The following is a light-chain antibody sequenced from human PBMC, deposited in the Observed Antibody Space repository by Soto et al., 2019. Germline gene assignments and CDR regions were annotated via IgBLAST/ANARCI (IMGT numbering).Light chain of an antibody. CDR1: QSVNSN. CDR2: GTS. CDR3: QQYNNWTRT. J-gene: IGKJ1*01. Sequence: EIVMTQSPATLSLSPGERATLSCRVSQSVNSNLAWYQQKAGQAPRLLIYGTSTRETGTPARFSGSGSGTEFTLTISSLQFEDFAVYYCQQYNNWTRTFGQGTQVDIK. V-gene: IGKV3-15*01.